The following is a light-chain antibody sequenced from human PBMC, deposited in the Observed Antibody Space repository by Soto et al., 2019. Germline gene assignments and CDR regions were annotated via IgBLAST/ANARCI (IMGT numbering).Light chain of an antibody. Sequence: EIVLTQSPGTLSLSPGERATLSCRASQNVSSSNLAWYQQEPGQAPRLLIFGASSRATGIPDRFSGSGSGTDFTLTISRLEPEDFAVYYCQQYGSSPPYSFGQGTKLEIK. CDR2: GAS. J-gene: IGKJ2*01. V-gene: IGKV3-20*01. CDR1: QNVSSSN. CDR3: QQYGSSPPYS.